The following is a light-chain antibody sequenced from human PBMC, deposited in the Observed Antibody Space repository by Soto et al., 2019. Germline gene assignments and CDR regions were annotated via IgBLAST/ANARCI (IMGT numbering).Light chain of an antibody. J-gene: IGKJ3*01. CDR1: QSVGSY. CDR3: QHRSNWPFT. V-gene: IGKV3-11*01. Sequence: EIVLTQSPATLSLSPGESGTLSCRASQSVGSYLAWYQQKPGQAPRLLIYDSSNTAPGIPARFSGRGSGTDFTLTIINVEPEDFAGDYGQHRSNWPFTFGPGTKV. CDR2: DSS.